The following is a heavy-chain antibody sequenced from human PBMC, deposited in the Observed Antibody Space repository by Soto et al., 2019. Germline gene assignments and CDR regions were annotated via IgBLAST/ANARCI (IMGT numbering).Heavy chain of an antibody. CDR1: GFTFSNYP. Sequence: QVHLAESGGGVVQPGRSLRLSCAASGFTFSNYPMNWVRQAPGKGLEWVAVISYDGNTKQYADSVKGRCTISRDNPSNTLYLQMNSLRVEDTAVYYCAKKVSLGVAAAGYFDSWGQGAQVTVSS. J-gene: IGHJ4*02. V-gene: IGHV3-30*18. CDR2: ISYDGNTK. CDR3: AKKVSLGVAAAGYFDS. D-gene: IGHD6-25*01.